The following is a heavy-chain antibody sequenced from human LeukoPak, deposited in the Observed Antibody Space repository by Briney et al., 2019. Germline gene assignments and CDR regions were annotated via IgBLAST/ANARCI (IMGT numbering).Heavy chain of an antibody. CDR1: GFTFRAYW. D-gene: IGHD2-15*01. V-gene: IGHV3-7*03. J-gene: IGHJ4*02. CDR2: IKKDGSEK. CDR3: VRGGYSSSGVWVF. Sequence: PGGSLRLSCAASGFTFRAYWMTWVRQTSRKGLEWAATIKKDGSEKYYVDSVRGRFAISRDNARDSLYLQKNSLRDDDTGMYYCVRGGYSSSGVWVFWGQGTLVTVSS.